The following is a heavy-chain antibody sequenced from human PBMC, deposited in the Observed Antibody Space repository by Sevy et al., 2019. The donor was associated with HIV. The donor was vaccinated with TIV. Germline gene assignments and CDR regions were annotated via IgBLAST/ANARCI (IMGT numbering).Heavy chain of an antibody. CDR2: FDPEDGQT. J-gene: IGHJ4*02. D-gene: IGHD3-22*01. Sequence: ASVKVSCQVSGSTLTKLSIHWVRQAPGKGLEWMATFDPEDGQTIYAQKFQGRVTMTEDTSTETGYMEVSSLRSEDTAIYYCATTKDYYESSGSPIDYWGQGTLVTVSS. CDR1: GSTLTKLS. CDR3: ATTKDYYESSGSPIDY. V-gene: IGHV1-24*01.